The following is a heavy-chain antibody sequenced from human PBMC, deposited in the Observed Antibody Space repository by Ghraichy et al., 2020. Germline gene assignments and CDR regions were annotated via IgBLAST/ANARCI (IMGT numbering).Heavy chain of an antibody. D-gene: IGHD6-6*01. Sequence: ASVKVSCKASGYTFSRNGISWVRQAPGQGLEWMGWISVYNGNTKYGQKFQGRLTMATDTPTSTAYMELRSLRSDDTAVYYCARDGGRSSGNWYFEIWGRGTLVTVSS. V-gene: IGHV1-18*01. CDR1: GYTFSRNG. J-gene: IGHJ2*01. CDR2: ISVYNGNT. CDR3: ARDGGRSSGNWYFEI.